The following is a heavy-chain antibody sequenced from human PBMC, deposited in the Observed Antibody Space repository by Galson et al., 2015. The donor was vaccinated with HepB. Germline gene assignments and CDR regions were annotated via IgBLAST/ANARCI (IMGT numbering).Heavy chain of an antibody. D-gene: IGHD5-18*01. V-gene: IGHV3-15*01. CDR1: GFTFSNAW. CDR2: IKSKTDGGTT. J-gene: IGHJ6*02. CDR3: TTASYGFMYYYYGMDV. Sequence: SLRLSCAASGFTFSNAWMSWVRQAPGKGLEWVGRIKSKTDGGTTDYAAPVKGRFTISRDDSKNTLYLQMNSLKTEDTAVYYCTTASYGFMYYYYGMDVWGQGTTVTVSS.